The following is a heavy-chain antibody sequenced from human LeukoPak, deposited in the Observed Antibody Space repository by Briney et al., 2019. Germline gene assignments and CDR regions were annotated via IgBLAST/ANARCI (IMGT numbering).Heavy chain of an antibody. D-gene: IGHD3-9*01. CDR1: GASISSYY. CDR2: IHYTGST. CDR3: AVSLGLTRVDYFDH. J-gene: IGHJ4*02. V-gene: IGHV4-59*01. Sequence: KPSETLSLTCTVSGASISSYYWSWIRQPPGKGLEWIGYIHYTGSTDYNPSLKSRVTISVDTSKNQFSLKLNSVTAADTAVYYCAVSLGLTRVDYFDHWGQGTLVTVSS.